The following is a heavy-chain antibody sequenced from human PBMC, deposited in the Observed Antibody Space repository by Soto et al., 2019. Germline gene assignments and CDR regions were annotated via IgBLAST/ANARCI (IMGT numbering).Heavy chain of an antibody. CDR3: ARVRAVFDYVWGSYRYSLHGMDV. CDR2: FNHSGST. D-gene: IGHD3-16*02. V-gene: IGHV4-34*01. Sequence: PSEPLPLTCTVHRGPFSGYYGSWIIKQTGKGLEWTGEFNHSGSTNYNPSLMSRVTISVDTSKDQSALTLSSVTAVDASVYYSARVRAVFDYVWGSYRYSLHGMDVWGQGTTVTVSS. J-gene: IGHJ6*02. CDR1: RGPFSGYY.